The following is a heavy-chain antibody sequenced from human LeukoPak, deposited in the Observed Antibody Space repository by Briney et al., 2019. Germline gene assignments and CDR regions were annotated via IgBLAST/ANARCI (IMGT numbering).Heavy chain of an antibody. V-gene: IGHV3-23*01. CDR1: GFAVHTFA. CDR3: AKDHSADGWPTFEY. CDR2: ITKYDGRV. Sequence: GGSLRLSCAVSGFAVHTFAMSWVRQAPGKGLEWLSSITKYDGRVYYADSVRGRSTISRDSSQNELYLQMNSLRADDSAIYYCAKDHSADGWPTFEYWGQGTLVTVSS. J-gene: IGHJ4*02. D-gene: IGHD5-24*01.